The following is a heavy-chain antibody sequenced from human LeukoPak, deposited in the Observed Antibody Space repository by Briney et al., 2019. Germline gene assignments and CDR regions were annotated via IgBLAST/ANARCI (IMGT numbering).Heavy chain of an antibody. CDR3: AKRVPLTALDS. Sequence: GSLRLSCAASGFTFSGFAMSWIRQAPGKGLEWVSVIGSGSVDKHYADTVRGRFDISRDNSKNRLFLQMNSLRVEDSGVYYCAKRVPLTALDSWGQGTLVTVSS. V-gene: IGHV3-23*01. J-gene: IGHJ5*01. D-gene: IGHD3-3*01. CDR2: IGSGSVDK. CDR1: GFTFSGFA.